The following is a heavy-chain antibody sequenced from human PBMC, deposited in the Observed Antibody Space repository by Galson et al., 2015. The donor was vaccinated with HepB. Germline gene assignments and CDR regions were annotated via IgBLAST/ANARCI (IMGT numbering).Heavy chain of an antibody. CDR2: INAGNGNT. CDR3: ARDSLTGIAAASVIYYYYYGMDV. V-gene: IGHV1-3*01. CDR1: GYTFTSYA. D-gene: IGHD6-13*01. Sequence: SVKVSCKASGYTFTSYAMHWVRQAPGQRLEWMGWINAGNGNTKYSQKFQGRVTITRDTSASTAYMELSSLRSEDTAVYYCARDSLTGIAAASVIYYYYYGMDVWGQGTTVTVSS. J-gene: IGHJ6*02.